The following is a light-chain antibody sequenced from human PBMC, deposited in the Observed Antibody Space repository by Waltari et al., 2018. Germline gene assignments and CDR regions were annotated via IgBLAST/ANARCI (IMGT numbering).Light chain of an antibody. CDR1: QSVSSN. J-gene: IGKJ1*01. Sequence: DIVMTQSPATLSVSPGERATLSFRASQSVSSNLAWYQQKRGQAPRLLIYGASIRATSIPDRFSGSGSGTEFTLTLSSLQSEDFAVYYCQQYNTWPTFGQGTKVEI. CDR3: QQYNTWPT. CDR2: GAS. V-gene: IGKV3-15*01.